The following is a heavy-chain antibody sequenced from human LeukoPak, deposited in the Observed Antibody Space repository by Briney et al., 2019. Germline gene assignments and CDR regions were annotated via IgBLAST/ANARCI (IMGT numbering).Heavy chain of an antibody. D-gene: IGHD3-3*01. CDR1: GFTFSSYW. Sequence: GGSLRLSCAASGFTFSSYWMHWVRQAPGKGLVWVSRINTDGSSTSYADSVKGRFTISRDNAKNTLYLQMNSLRAEDTALYYCAKDVKDNDFWSGYYTPDDALDIWGQGTMVTVSS. CDR2: INTDGSST. V-gene: IGHV3-74*01. J-gene: IGHJ3*02. CDR3: AKDVKDNDFWSGYYTPDDALDI.